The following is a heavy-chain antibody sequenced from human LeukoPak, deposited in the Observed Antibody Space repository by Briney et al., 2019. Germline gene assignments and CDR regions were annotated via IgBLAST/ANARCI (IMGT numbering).Heavy chain of an antibody. J-gene: IGHJ4*02. D-gene: IGHD7-27*01. CDR2: IYHSGST. CDR1: GYSISSGYY. Sequence: SQTLSLTCTASGYSISSGYYWGWIRQPPGKGLEWIGSIYHSGSTYYNPSLKSRVTISVDTSKNQFSLKLSSVTAADMAVYYCASAWGDYFDYWGQGTLVTVSS. CDR3: ASAWGDYFDY. V-gene: IGHV4-38-2*02.